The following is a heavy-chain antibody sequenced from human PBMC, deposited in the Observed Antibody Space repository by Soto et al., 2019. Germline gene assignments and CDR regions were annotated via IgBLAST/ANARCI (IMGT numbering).Heavy chain of an antibody. CDR3: AGIQTNWFDP. V-gene: IGHV3-7*01. CDR1: GFTFTSSW. Sequence: EVQLVESGGGLVQPGGSLRLTCTASGFTFTSSWMAWVRQAPGKGMEWVGNIKQDGSEVSYLDSVRGRFTISRDSAWKSLYLQVSSLRVEDTAVYYCAGIQTNWFDPWGQGTLVAVSS. CDR2: IKQDGSEV. J-gene: IGHJ5*02.